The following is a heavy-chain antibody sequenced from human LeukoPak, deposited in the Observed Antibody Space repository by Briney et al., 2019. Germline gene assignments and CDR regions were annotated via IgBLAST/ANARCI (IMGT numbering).Heavy chain of an antibody. Sequence: GGSLRLSCAASGFTFSSYALSWVRQAPGKGLEWVSAISGSGGSTYYADSVKGRFTISRDNSKNTLYLQMNSLRAEDTAVYYCAKAKQWLSSYFDYWGQGTLVTVSS. J-gene: IGHJ4*02. CDR1: GFTFSSYA. V-gene: IGHV3-23*01. CDR2: ISGSGGST. CDR3: AKAKQWLSSYFDY. D-gene: IGHD6-19*01.